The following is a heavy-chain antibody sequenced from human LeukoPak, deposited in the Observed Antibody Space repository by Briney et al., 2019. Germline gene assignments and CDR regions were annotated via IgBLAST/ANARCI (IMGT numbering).Heavy chain of an antibody. J-gene: IGHJ4*02. V-gene: IGHV3-53*01. CDR3: AKDGVVVAATPFDY. CDR1: GFTFSTNY. Sequence: GGSLRLSCAASGFTFSTNYMSWVRQAPGKGLEWVSVIYSGGSPYYADSVKGRFTISRDNSKNTLYLQMNSLRAEDTAVYYCAKDGVVVAATPFDYWGQGTLVTVSS. D-gene: IGHD2-15*01. CDR2: IYSGGSP.